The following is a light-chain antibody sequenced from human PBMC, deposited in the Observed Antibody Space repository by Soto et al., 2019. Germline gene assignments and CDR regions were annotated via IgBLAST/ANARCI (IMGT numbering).Light chain of an antibody. J-gene: IGKJ4*01. Sequence: EIVLTQSPGTLSLSPGERATLSCRASQSVSSIYLAWYQQKPGQAPRRLIYGASSRATGIPDRFSGSGSGTDFTLTISRLEPDDSAVYYCQQYGSYPPGLNCGGGTKVEIK. CDR1: QSVSSIY. CDR2: GAS. V-gene: IGKV3-20*01. CDR3: QQYGSYPPGLN.